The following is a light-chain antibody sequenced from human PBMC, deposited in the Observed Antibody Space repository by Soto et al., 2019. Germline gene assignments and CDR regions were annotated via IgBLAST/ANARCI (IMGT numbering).Light chain of an antibody. CDR1: SSDVGSYNL. V-gene: IGLV2-23*01. CDR3: CSYAGSLAV. J-gene: IGLJ7*01. Sequence: QSALTQPASVSGSPGQSITISCTGTSSDVGSYNLVSWYQQHPGKAPKLMIYEGSKRPSGVSNRFSGSKSGNTASLTISGLQAEDEADYYCCSYAGSLAVFGGGTPLTVL. CDR2: EGS.